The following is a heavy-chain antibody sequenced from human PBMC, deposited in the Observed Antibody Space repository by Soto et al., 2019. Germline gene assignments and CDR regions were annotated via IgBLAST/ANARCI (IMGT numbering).Heavy chain of an antibody. V-gene: IGHV3-30*18. CDR3: AKDRGCSSTSCYENYFDC. J-gene: IGHJ4*02. CDR2: ISYDGTNK. Sequence: GGSLRLSCAASGFTFNSYGMHWVRQAPGKGLEWVAVISYDGTNKYYADSVKGRFTISRDNSKNTLYLQMNSLRAEDTAVYYCAKDRGCSSTSCYENYFDCWGQGTLVTVSS. CDR1: GFTFNSYG. D-gene: IGHD2-2*01.